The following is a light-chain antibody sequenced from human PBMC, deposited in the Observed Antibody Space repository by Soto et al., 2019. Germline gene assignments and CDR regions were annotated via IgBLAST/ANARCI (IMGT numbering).Light chain of an antibody. V-gene: IGKV1-39*01. CDR3: QQSYSTPYT. CDR2: AAS. Sequence: DIQMTQSPSSLSASVGDRVTITCRASESISSYLNWYQQKPGKAPKLLTYAASSLRSGVPSRFSGSGSGTDFTLTITSLQHEDFATYYCQQSYSTPYTFGKGTKVDIK. CDR1: ESISSY. J-gene: IGKJ2*01.